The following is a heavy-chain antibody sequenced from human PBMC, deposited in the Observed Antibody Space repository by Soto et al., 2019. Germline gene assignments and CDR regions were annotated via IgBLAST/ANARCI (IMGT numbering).Heavy chain of an antibody. D-gene: IGHD2-2*01. Sequence: SVKVSCKASGGTFSSYAISWVLQAPGQGLEWMGGIIPIFGTANYAQKFQGRVTITADESTSTAYMELSSVTAADTAVYYCARDGRDCSSTSCQVPYYYYGMDVWGQGTTVTVSS. CDR3: ARDGRDCSSTSCQVPYYYYGMDV. CDR1: GGTFSSYA. V-gene: IGHV1-69*13. J-gene: IGHJ6*02. CDR2: IIPIFGTA.